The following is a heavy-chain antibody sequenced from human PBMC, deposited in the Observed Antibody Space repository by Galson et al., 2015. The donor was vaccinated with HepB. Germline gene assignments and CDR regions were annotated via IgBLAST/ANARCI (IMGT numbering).Heavy chain of an antibody. Sequence: SETLSLTCTVSGGSISSSSYYWGWIRQPPGKGLEWIGSIYYSGSTYYNPSLKSRVTISVDTSKNQFSLKLSSVTAADTAVYYCARQGGDYVVSLWINYTPDYFDYWGQGTLVTVSS. V-gene: IGHV4-39*01. J-gene: IGHJ4*02. CDR1: GGSISSSSYY. D-gene: IGHD4-17*01. CDR3: ARQGGDYVVSLWINYTPDYFDY. CDR2: IYYSGST.